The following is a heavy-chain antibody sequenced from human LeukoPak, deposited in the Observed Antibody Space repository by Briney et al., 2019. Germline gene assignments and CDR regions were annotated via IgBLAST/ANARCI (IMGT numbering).Heavy chain of an antibody. CDR3: ARESSSLTYLDS. D-gene: IGHD3-9*01. CDR2: IFYSGST. J-gene: IGHJ5*02. Sequence: SGTLSLTCTVSGGSISSYYWNWIRQPPGKGLEWIGYIFYSGSTNYNPSLKSRVTISVDTSKNQFSLKLSSVTAADTAVYYCARESSSLTYLDSWGQGTLVTVSS. V-gene: IGHV4-59*01. CDR1: GGSISSYY.